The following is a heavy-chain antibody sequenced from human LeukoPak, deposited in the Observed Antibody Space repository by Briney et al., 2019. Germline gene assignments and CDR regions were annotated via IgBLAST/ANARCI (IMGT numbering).Heavy chain of an antibody. CDR3: AKGAATRGSGSYYSMYPPSY. J-gene: IGHJ4*02. V-gene: IGHV3-23*01. CDR2: ISGSGGST. D-gene: IGHD3-10*01. Sequence: GSLRLSCVASGFSFSSYWMHWVRQVPGKGLEWVSAISGSGGSTYYADSVKGRFTISRDNSKNTLYLQMNSLRAEDTAVYYCAKGAATRGSGSYYSMYPPSYWGQGTLVTVSS. CDR1: GFSFSSYW.